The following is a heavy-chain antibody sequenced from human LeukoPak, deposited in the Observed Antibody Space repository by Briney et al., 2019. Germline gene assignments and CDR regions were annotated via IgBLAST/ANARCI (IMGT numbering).Heavy chain of an antibody. Sequence: ASVKVSCKASGFTFTSYAMHWVRQAPGKGLEYVSAISSNGGSTYYANSVKGRFTISRDNSKNMLYLQMGSLRAEDMAVYYCAGSSWYYFGAFDIWGQGTMVTVSS. D-gene: IGHD6-13*01. J-gene: IGHJ3*02. V-gene: IGHV3-64*01. CDR2: ISSNGGST. CDR3: AGSSWYYFGAFDI. CDR1: GFTFTSYA.